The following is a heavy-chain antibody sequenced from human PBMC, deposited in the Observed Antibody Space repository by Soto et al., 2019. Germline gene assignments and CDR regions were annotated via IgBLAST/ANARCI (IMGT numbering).Heavy chain of an antibody. D-gene: IGHD6-13*01. CDR1: GGSVSSSSYY. CDR2: TYYSAGT. Sequence: SETLSLTCNVSGGSVSSSSYYWGWIRQAPGRGLEWIVSTYYSAGTYYNPSLKSRITTSMDASKNQFSLTVTSVTAADTAIYYCARHASRGYSSSWYFEDWGQGTPVTVSS. V-gene: IGHV4-39*01. J-gene: IGHJ4*02. CDR3: ARHASRGYSSSWYFED.